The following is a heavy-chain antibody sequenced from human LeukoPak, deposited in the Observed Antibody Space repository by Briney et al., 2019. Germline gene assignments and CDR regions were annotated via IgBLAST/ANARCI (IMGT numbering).Heavy chain of an antibody. CDR1: GYSFTSYW. V-gene: IGHV5-51*01. Sequence: GESLKISCKGSGYSFTSYWIGWVRQMPGKGLEWMGIIYPGDSDTRYSPSFQGQVTISADKSISTAYLQWSSLKASDTAMYYCARHTCSSTSCYGYYMDVWGKGTTVTISS. J-gene: IGHJ6*03. CDR3: ARHTCSSTSCYGYYMDV. D-gene: IGHD2-2*01. CDR2: IYPGDSDT.